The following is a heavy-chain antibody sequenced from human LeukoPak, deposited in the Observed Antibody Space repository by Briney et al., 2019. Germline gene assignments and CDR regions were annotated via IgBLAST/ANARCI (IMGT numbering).Heavy chain of an antibody. D-gene: IGHD3-22*01. J-gene: IGHJ4*02. CDR3: AKDMTMIVVVTLFDY. V-gene: IGHV3-23*01. Sequence: GGSLRLSCAASGFTFSSYAMSWVRRAPGKGLEWLSAISGRGGSTYYADSVKGRFTISRDNSKNTLYLQMTSLRAEDTAVYYCAKDMTMIVVVTLFDYWGQGTLVTVSS. CDR2: ISGRGGST. CDR1: GFTFSSYA.